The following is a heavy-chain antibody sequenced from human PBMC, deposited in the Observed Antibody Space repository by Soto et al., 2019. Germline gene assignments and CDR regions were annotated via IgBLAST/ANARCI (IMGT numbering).Heavy chain of an antibody. CDR2: IIPIFPTR. CDR3: ARDKDRQQLGGNYYYGIDV. V-gene: IGHV1-69*12. J-gene: IGHJ6*02. CDR1: GGTFGNSA. D-gene: IGHD3-3*02. Sequence: QVQLVQSGAEVKKPGSSVTVSCKASGGTFGNSAISWVRQAPGQGLEWMGGIIPIFPTRDYAKTFQGRVRITADESTSIAYMELTSLLSEDTAVYSCARDKDRQQLGGNYYYGIDVWGQGTTVTVSS.